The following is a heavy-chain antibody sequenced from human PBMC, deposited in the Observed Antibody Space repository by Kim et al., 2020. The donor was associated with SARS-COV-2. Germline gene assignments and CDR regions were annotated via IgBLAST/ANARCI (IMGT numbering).Heavy chain of an antibody. D-gene: IGHD6-19*01. CDR2: IYSAGST. V-gene: IGHV3-53*01. CDR3: AREGAVAGHIDY. Sequence: GGSLRLSCVASGFTVSTNNMNWVRQAPGKGLEWVSLIYSAGSTYYADSVTGRFTISRDNSKNTLYLQMNSLRAEDTAMYYCAREGAVAGHIDYWGQGTLVTVS. J-gene: IGHJ4*02. CDR1: GFTVSTNN.